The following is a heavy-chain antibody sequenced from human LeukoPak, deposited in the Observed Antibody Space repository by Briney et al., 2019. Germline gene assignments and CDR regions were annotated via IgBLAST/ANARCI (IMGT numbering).Heavy chain of an antibody. CDR3: ARGGLLFTPIYYFDY. CDR2: ISYDGGNK. V-gene: IGHV3-30*04. J-gene: IGHJ4*02. CDR1: GFTFSSYA. D-gene: IGHD2-21*02. Sequence: GGSVRLSCAAYGFTFSSYAMHWVRQAPGKGLEWVAVISYDGGNKYYADSVKGRFTISRDNSKNTLYLQMNSLRAEDTAVYYCARGGLLFTPIYYFDYWGQGTLVTVSS.